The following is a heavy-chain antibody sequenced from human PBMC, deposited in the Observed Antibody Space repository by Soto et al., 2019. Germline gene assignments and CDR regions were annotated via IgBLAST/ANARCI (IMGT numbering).Heavy chain of an antibody. CDR3: GTDRWGGAFDM. J-gene: IGHJ3*02. Sequence: EVQVVESGGGLVQPGGSLRLSCAAIGFSLRSDWMAWVRQIPGKGLEFVANIKEDGCVKNYVDSVKGRFSISRDNDKNSLYLQMNSLRAEDTAVYYCGTDRWGGAFDMWGQGTTVTVSS. D-gene: IGHD3-10*01. CDR1: GFSLRSDW. CDR2: IKEDGCVK. V-gene: IGHV3-7*01.